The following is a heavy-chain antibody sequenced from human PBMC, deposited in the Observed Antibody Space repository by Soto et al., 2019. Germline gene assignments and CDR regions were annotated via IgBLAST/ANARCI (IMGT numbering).Heavy chain of an antibody. J-gene: IGHJ4*02. CDR2: ISGSGGST. V-gene: IGHV3-23*01. CDR3: AKATYFDWLLSEGPADY. Sequence: PGGSLRLSCAASGFTFSSYAMSWVRQAPGKGLEWVSAISGSGGSTYYADSVKGRFTISRDNSKNTLYLQMNSLRAEDTAVYYCAKATYFDWLLSEGPADYWGQGTLVTVSS. CDR1: GFTFSSYA. D-gene: IGHD3-9*01.